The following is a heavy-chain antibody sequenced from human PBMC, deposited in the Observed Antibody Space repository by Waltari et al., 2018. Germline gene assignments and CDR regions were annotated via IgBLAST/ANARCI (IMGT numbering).Heavy chain of an antibody. Sequence: EVRLVESGGGLVQPGGSLGLPCALFGFTFSGFAMSGVRRAPGGGREWVSSISAGGGATYYADSVKGRFTISRDISKNTLCLQVNSLRADDTAVYYCTKRGDYYYYGMAVWGQGTTVTVSS. J-gene: IGHJ6*02. CDR1: GFTFSGFA. V-gene: IGHV3-23*04. CDR3: TKRGDYYYYGMAV. CDR2: ISAGGGAT.